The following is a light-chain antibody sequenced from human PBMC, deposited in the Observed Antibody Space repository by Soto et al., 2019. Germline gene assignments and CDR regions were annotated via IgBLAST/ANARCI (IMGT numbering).Light chain of an antibody. Sequence: DIQMTQSPSSLSASVGDRVAITCRASQRISNYLNWYQQKPGKAPKLLIYAASTLQSGVPSRFSGSGSGTAFTLTISSPQPEDFATYYCQQSYSTPRTFGQGTKVDI. CDR3: QQSYSTPRT. V-gene: IGKV1-39*01. CDR1: QRISNY. J-gene: IGKJ1*01. CDR2: AAS.